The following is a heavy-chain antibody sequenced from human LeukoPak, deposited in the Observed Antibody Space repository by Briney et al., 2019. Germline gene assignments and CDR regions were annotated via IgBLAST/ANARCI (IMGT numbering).Heavy chain of an antibody. CDR1: GFTFSSYS. V-gene: IGHV3-21*01. CDR2: IGSSSSYI. J-gene: IGHJ4*02. CDR3: ARDGSGFGELLD. Sequence: GGSLRLSCAASGFTFSSYSMNWVRQAPGKGLEWVSSIGSSSSYIYYADSVKGRFTISRDNAKNSLYLQMNSLRAEDTAVYYCARDGSGFGELLDWGQGTLVTVSS. D-gene: IGHD3-10*01.